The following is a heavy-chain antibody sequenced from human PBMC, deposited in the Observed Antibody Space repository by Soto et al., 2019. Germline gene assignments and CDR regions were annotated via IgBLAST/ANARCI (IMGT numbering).Heavy chain of an antibody. V-gene: IGHV1-8*01. CDR3: VKAVAGAFDY. CDR1: GYTFTSYY. Sequence: GASVKGSCNASGYTFTSYYINWVRQATGQGLEWMGWMNPNSGNTGYAQKFQGRVTMTRNTSISTAYMELSSLRSEDTAVYYCVKAVAGAFDYWGQGTLVTVSS. CDR2: MNPNSGNT. J-gene: IGHJ4*02. D-gene: IGHD6-19*01.